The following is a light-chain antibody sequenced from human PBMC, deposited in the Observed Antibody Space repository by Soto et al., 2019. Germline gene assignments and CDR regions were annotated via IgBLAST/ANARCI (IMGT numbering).Light chain of an antibody. V-gene: IGLV3-1*01. CDR1: KLGDKY. CDR2: QDS. CDR3: QAWDTGTAV. Sequence: SYELTQPPLVSVSPGQTASITCSGDKLGDKYACWYQQKPGQSPGLVIYQDSKRPSGIPERFSGSNSGNTATLTISGTQAMDEADYYCQAWDTGTAVFGGGTKLTVL. J-gene: IGLJ2*01.